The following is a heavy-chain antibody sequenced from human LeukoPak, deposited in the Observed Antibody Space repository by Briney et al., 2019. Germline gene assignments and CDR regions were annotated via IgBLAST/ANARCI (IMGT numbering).Heavy chain of an antibody. CDR1: GGPFSGYF. D-gene: IGHD3-10*01. Sequence: SETLSLTCAVSGGPFSGYFWSWIRQPPGKGLEWIGEIHNSGTTNYNPSLNSRVAISEDTSKNQIYLNLRSVTAADTAVYYCARRYYYNLGSFPFDFWGQGTLVTVSS. V-gene: IGHV4-34*01. J-gene: IGHJ4*02. CDR3: ARRYYYNLGSFPFDF. CDR2: IHNSGTT.